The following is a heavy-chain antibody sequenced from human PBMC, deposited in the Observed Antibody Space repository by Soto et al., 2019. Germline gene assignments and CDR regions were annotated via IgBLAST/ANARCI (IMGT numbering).Heavy chain of an antibody. CDR3: ARGGGGGQFDS. V-gene: IGHV3-11*06. CDR2: ISPKSNYK. J-gene: IGHJ4*02. D-gene: IGHD2-21*01. Sequence: PGGSLRLSCEVSGFTFSDFYMSWIHQSPGKGLEWLSYISPKSNYKQYTESVKGRHTISRDNAKNSLSLQMNSLRVEDTAVYYCARGGGGGQFDSWGQGTLVTVSS. CDR1: GFTFSDFY.